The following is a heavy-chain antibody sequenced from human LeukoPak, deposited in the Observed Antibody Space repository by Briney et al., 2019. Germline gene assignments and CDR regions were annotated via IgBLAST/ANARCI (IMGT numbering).Heavy chain of an antibody. CDR1: GYTFTNYD. Sequence: ASVKVSCKASGYTFTNYDINWVRQATGQGPEWMGWMNPNSGNTGYAQGFQGRVTMTRDTSISTAYMELSRLRSEDTAVYYCVTYTNYADAFHIRGQGTMVTVSS. J-gene: IGHJ3*02. CDR3: VTYTNYADAFHI. D-gene: IGHD4-11*01. V-gene: IGHV1-8*01. CDR2: MNPNSGNT.